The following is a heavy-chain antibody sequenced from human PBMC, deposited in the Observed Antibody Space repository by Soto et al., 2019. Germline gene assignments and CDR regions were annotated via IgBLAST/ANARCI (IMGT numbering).Heavy chain of an antibody. D-gene: IGHD1-26*01. J-gene: IGHJ6*02. V-gene: IGHV3-23*01. CDR2: ISGSGGST. CDR1: GFTFSSYA. CDR3: AKTVGATPPPDYYYYGMDV. Sequence: EVQLLESGGGLVQPGGSLRLSFAASGFTFSSYAMSWVRQAPGKGLEWVSAISGSGGSTYYADSVKGRFTISRDNSKNTLYLQMNSLRAEDTAVYYCAKTVGATPPPDYYYYGMDVWGQGTTVTVSS.